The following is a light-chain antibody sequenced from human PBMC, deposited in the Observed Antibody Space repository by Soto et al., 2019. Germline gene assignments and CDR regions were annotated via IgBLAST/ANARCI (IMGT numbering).Light chain of an antibody. J-gene: IGKJ1*01. V-gene: IGKV3-15*01. CDR3: QQYNNWPPDRT. CDR1: QSVGSN. CDR2: GAS. Sequence: EIVMTQSPATLSVSPGERATLSCRASQSVGSNLAWYQQKPGQAPRLLSYGASTRATGIPARFSGSGSGTEFTLNISSLQSEDFAIYFCQQYNNWPPDRTFGQGTKVEIK.